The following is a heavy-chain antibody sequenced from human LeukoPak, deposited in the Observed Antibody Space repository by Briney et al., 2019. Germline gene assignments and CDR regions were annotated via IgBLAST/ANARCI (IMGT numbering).Heavy chain of an antibody. CDR3: ARGVVGGGPFYYYYGMDV. Sequence: PSGTLSLTCAVSGDSITSDKWWTWVRQPPGKGLEWIGEIHHSKSSNYYPSLKSRVTISVDTSKNQFSLKLSSVTAADTAVYYCARGVVGGGPFYYYYGMDVWGQGTTVTVSS. D-gene: IGHD2-21*01. CDR1: GDSITSDKW. V-gene: IGHV4-4*02. CDR2: IHHSKSS. J-gene: IGHJ6*02.